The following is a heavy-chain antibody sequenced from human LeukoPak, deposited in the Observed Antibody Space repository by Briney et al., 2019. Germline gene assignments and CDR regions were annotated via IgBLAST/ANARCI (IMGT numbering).Heavy chain of an antibody. CDR1: GGSISSSSDY. CDR3: ARSCGFSWSDAFDI. Sequence: PSETLSLTCTVSGGSISSSSDYWGWVRQPRGRGLEWIGYIYYSGSTNYNPSLKSRVTISVDTSKNQCSLKLSSVTAADTAVYYCARSCGFSWSDAFDIWGQGTMVTVSS. V-gene: IGHV4-61*05. J-gene: IGHJ3*02. CDR2: IYYSGST. D-gene: IGHD6-13*01.